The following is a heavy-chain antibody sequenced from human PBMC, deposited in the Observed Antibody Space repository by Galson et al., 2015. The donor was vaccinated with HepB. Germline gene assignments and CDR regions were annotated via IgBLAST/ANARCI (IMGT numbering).Heavy chain of an antibody. V-gene: IGHV3-23*01. J-gene: IGHJ4*02. CDR1: GFTFSNFA. CDR3: AKHWNGYSNFAY. CDR2: LSGTGSLT. D-gene: IGHD3-3*01. Sequence: SLRLSCAASGFTFSNFAMNWIRQAPGKGLEWVSTLSGTGSLTYYADSVRGRFTISRDNSKDMLYLQMNSLRAKDTALYYCAKHWNGYSNFAYWGQGTLVTVSS.